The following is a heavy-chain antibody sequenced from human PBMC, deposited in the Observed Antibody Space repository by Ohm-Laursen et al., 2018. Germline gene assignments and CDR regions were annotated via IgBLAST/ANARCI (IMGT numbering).Heavy chain of an antibody. V-gene: IGHV3-11*01. Sequence: LSLTCAASGFTFSDYYMSWIRQAPGKGLEWVSYISSSGSTIYYADSVKGRFTISRNNAKNSLYLQMNSLRAEDTAVYYCARDPLHYYDSSGYFSAYFDYWGQGTLVTVSS. D-gene: IGHD3-22*01. CDR2: ISSSGSTI. J-gene: IGHJ4*02. CDR3: ARDPLHYYDSSGYFSAYFDY. CDR1: GFTFSDYY.